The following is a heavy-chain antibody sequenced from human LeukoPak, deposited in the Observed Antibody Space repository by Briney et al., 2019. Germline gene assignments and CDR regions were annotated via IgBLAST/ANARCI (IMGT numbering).Heavy chain of an antibody. V-gene: IGHV4-59*01. J-gene: IGHJ4*02. Sequence: SETLSLTCTASGGSISSYYWQWIRHAPGKGLEWIGYISHSEITSYNPSLKSRATISRDTSKNQVSLVLRSVTAADSAMYYCARGFCINGGCYWTRQYWGQGTLLTVSS. CDR3: ARGFCINGGCYWTRQY. CDR1: GGSISSYY. CDR2: ISHSEIT. D-gene: IGHD2-15*01.